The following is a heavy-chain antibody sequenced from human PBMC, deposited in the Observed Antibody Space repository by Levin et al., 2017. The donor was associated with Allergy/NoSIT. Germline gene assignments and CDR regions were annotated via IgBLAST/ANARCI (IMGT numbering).Heavy chain of an antibody. CDR1: GFTFSSSG. Sequence: GGSLRLSCAASGFTFSSSGMHWVRQAPGKGLEWVAVISYDGSNKYYADSVKGRFSISRDNSKNTLYLHMNSLRAEDTAVYYCAKDGVGYGNYFDYWGQGTLVTVSS. D-gene: IGHD6-13*01. J-gene: IGHJ4*02. CDR2: ISYDGSNK. CDR3: AKDGVGYGNYFDY. V-gene: IGHV3-30*18.